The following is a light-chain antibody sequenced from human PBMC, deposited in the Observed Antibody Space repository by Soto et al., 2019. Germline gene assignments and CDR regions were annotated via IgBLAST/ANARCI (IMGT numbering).Light chain of an antibody. V-gene: IGKV1-5*01. J-gene: IGKJ1*01. CDR2: DAF. CDR1: QSIRGW. CDR3: QQYVSLGT. Sequence: DIQMTPSPSTLSASVGDRVTITCRASQSIRGWLAWYQQKPGKAPKLLIYDAFSLESGVPSRFSGSGSGTEFTLTISSLQPDDFATYYCQQYVSLGTFGQGTKVEIK.